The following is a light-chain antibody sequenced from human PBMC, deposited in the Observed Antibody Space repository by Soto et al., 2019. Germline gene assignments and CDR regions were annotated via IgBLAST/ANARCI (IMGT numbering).Light chain of an antibody. CDR2: GAS. J-gene: IGKJ1*01. CDR3: QQYGSSPRT. V-gene: IGKV3-20*01. CDR1: QSVSNNF. Sequence: EIVLTQSPGTLSLSPGERATLSCRASQSVSNNFVAWYRQKPGQAPRLLIYGASFRATGIPDRFSGSGSGTDFTLTISRLEPEDFAVYYCQQYGSSPRTFGQGTKVELK.